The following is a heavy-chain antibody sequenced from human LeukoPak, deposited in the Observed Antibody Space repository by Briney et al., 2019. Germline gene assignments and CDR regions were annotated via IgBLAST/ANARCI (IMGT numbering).Heavy chain of an antibody. Sequence: SETLSLTCTVSGYSISSGYYWGWIRQPPGTGLEWIGSIYHSGSTYYNPSLKSRVTISVDTSKNQFSLKLSSVTAADTAVYYCARDYQDLELLGFDPWGQGTLVTVSS. J-gene: IGHJ5*02. CDR1: GYSISSGYY. D-gene: IGHD1-7*01. CDR3: ARDYQDLELLGFDP. CDR2: IYHSGST. V-gene: IGHV4-38-2*02.